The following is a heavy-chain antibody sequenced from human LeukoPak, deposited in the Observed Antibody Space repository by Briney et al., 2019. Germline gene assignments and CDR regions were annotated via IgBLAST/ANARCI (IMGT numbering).Heavy chain of an antibody. CDR1: GFTLSSCA. CDR2: ISDGGGTT. J-gene: IGHJ6*02. D-gene: IGHD2-2*01. Sequence: GGSLRLSCAASGFTLSSCAMSWVRQAPGKGLEWVSCISDGGGTTNYADAVKGRFTISRDNSKNTLYLQMNSLRAEDTAVYYCAKGADCSSTSCHWGYYYYGMDVWGQGTTVTVSS. V-gene: IGHV3-23*01. CDR3: AKGADCSSTSCHWGYYYYGMDV.